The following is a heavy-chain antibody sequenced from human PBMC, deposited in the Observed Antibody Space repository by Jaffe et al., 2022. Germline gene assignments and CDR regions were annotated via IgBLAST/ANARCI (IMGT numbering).Heavy chain of an antibody. J-gene: IGHJ5*02. CDR2: IYHSGST. Sequence: QVQLQESGPGLVKPSGTLSLTCAVSGGSISSSNWWSWVRQPPGKGLEWIGEIYHSGSTNYNPSLKSRVTISVDKSKNQFSLKLSSVTAADTAVYYCARDTDYAARPEWWEGWFDPWGQGTLVTVSS. CDR1: GGSISSSNW. D-gene: IGHD6-6*01. V-gene: IGHV4-4*02. CDR3: ARDTDYAARPEWWEGWFDP.